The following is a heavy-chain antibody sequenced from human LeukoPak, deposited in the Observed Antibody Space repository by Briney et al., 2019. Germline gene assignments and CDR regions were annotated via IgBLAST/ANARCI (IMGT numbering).Heavy chain of an antibody. V-gene: IGHV1-18*01. CDR1: GYTFTSYG. CDR3: AREVTSYGSGSYTLYYFDY. Sequence: ASVKVSCKASGYTFTSYGISWVRQAPGQGFEWMGWISAYNGNTNYAQKLQGRVTMTTDTSTSTAYMELRSLRSDDTAVYYCAREVTSYGSGSYTLYYFDYWGQGTLVTVSS. D-gene: IGHD3-10*01. CDR2: ISAYNGNT. J-gene: IGHJ4*02.